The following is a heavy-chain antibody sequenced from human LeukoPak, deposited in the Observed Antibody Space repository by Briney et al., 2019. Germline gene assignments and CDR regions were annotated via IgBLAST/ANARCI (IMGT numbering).Heavy chain of an antibody. J-gene: IGHJ6*02. CDR2: IYSGGST. CDR1: GFTVSSNY. V-gene: IGHV3-53*01. D-gene: IGHD6-19*01. Sequence: GGSLRLSCAASGFTVSSNYMGWVRQAPGKGLEWVSVIYSGGSTYYADSVKGRFTISRDNSKNTLYLQMNSLRAEDTAVYYCARDRSSGYYYGMDVWGQGTTVTVSS. CDR3: ARDRSSGYYYGMDV.